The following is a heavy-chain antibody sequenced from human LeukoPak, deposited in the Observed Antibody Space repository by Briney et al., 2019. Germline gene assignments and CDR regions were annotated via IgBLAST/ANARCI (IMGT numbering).Heavy chain of an antibody. D-gene: IGHD3/OR15-3a*01. J-gene: IGHJ4*02. CDR2: IKSKTDGGTT. CDR1: GFTFSNAW. CDR3: TTGDHYDIGTLDY. Sequence: GGSLRLSCAASGFTFSNAWMSWVRQASGKGLEWVGRIKSKTDGGTTDYAAPVKGRFTISRDDSKNTLYLQMNSLKTEDTAVYYCTTGDHYDIGTLDYWGQGTLVTVSS. V-gene: IGHV3-15*01.